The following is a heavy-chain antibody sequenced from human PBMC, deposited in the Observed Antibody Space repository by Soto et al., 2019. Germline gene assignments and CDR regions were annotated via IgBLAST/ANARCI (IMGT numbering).Heavy chain of an antibody. CDR3: ARAAYNYGPLDY. V-gene: IGHV4-4*07. D-gene: IGHD5-18*01. CDR1: GGSITVYY. Sequence: SETLSLTCTVSGGSITVYYLNWIRQPAGKGLEWIGHIYTSGTTNYNPSFKSRVTMSLDTSQNQFSLRLTSVTAADTAVYYCARAAYNYGPLDYWGQGTQVTVSS. CDR2: IYTSGTT. J-gene: IGHJ4*02.